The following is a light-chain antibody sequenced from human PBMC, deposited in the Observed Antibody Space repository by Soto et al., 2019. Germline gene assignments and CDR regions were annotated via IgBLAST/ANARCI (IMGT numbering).Light chain of an antibody. CDR2: DAS. Sequence: IRMPQYPFTLSAPVGDRVPITCLASHSINNWLAWYQQKPGKAPKLLIYDASSLESGVPSRFSGSGSGTEFTLTISSLQPDDFATYYCQQYHEYWFGQGTKVDIK. J-gene: IGKJ1*01. CDR3: QQYHEYW. V-gene: IGKV1-5*01. CDR1: HSINNW.